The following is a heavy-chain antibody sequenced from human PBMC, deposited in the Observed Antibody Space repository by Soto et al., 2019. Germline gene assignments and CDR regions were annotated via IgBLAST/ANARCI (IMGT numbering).Heavy chain of an antibody. D-gene: IGHD3-10*01. CDR1: GGSFSGYY. J-gene: IGHJ5*02. Sequence: QVQLQQWGAGLLKPSETLSLTCAVYGGSFSGYYWSWIRQPPGKGLEWIGEINHSGSTNYNPSLKSRVTIAVDPSKNQFSLKLSSVTAADTAVYYCARGRYYYGSGSYYSWFDPWGQGTLVTVSS. CDR3: ARGRYYYGSGSYYSWFDP. CDR2: INHSGST. V-gene: IGHV4-34*01.